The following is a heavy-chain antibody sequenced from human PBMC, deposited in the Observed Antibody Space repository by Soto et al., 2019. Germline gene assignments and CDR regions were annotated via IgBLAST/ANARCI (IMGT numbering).Heavy chain of an antibody. D-gene: IGHD5-18*01. V-gene: IGHV4-59*01. CDR1: GGSISSYY. Sequence: SETLSLTCTVSGGSISSYYWSWIRQPPGKGLEWIGYIYYSGSTNYNPSLKSRVTISVDTSKNQFSLKLSSVTAADTAVYYCARDLGYSYGQYYYMDVWGKGTTVTVSS. CDR3: ARDLGYSYGQYYYMDV. CDR2: IYYSGST. J-gene: IGHJ6*03.